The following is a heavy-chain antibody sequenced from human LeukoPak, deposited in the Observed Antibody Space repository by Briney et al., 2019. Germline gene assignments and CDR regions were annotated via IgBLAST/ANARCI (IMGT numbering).Heavy chain of an antibody. Sequence: GGSLRPSCAASGFTVSSNYMSWVRQAPGKGLEWVSVIYSGGSTYYADSVKGRFTISRDNSKNTLYLQMNSLRAEDTAVYYCARVPTVMTNYYMDVWGKGTTVTVSS. D-gene: IGHD3-22*01. CDR3: ARVPTVMTNYYMDV. CDR2: IYSGGST. CDR1: GFTVSSNY. J-gene: IGHJ6*03. V-gene: IGHV3-66*02.